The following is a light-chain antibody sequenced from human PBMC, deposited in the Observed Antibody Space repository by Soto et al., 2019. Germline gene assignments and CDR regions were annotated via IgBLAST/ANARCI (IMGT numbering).Light chain of an antibody. CDR3: QQSYSKSIT. CDR2: AAS. CDR1: QSISTY. J-gene: IGKJ5*01. V-gene: IGKV1-39*01. Sequence: DIQMTQSPSSLSASVGDRVTITCRASQSISTYLNWYQQKPGKAPKILIYAASSVQSGVPSRFSGSGSGTDFTLTISSLQPEDFATYHCQQSYSKSITFGQGTRLESK.